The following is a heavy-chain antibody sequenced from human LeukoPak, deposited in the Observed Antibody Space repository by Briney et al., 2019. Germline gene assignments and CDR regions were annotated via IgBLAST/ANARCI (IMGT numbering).Heavy chain of an antibody. Sequence: GGSLRLSCAASGFTFSSYGMHWVRQAPGKGLEWVAFIRYDGSNKYYADSVKGRFTISRDNSKNTLYLQMNSLRAEDTAVYYCARPIDDYQSPAPDYWGQGTLVTVSS. CDR3: ARPIDDYQSPAPDY. CDR1: GFTFSSYG. CDR2: IRYDGSNK. V-gene: IGHV3-30*02. D-gene: IGHD4-11*01. J-gene: IGHJ4*02.